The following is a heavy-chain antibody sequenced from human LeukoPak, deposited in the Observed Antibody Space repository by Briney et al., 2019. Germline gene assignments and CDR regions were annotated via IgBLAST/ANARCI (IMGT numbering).Heavy chain of an antibody. CDR1: GGTFSSYA. J-gene: IGHJ6*03. D-gene: IGHD3-22*01. CDR2: IIPIFGTA. CDR3: ARDYYDSSGFDDYYYMDV. Sequence: ASVKVSCKASGGTFSSYAISWVRQAPGQGLEWMGGIIPIFGTANYAQKFQGRVTITTDESTSTAYMELSSLRSEDTAVYYCARDYYDSSGFDDYYYMDVWGKGTTVTVSS. V-gene: IGHV1-69*05.